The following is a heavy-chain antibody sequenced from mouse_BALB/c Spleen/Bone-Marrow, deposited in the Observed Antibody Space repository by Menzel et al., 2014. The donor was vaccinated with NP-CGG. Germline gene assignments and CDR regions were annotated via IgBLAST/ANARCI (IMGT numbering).Heavy chain of an antibody. Sequence: VQLQQSGAELVRPGTSVEVSCKASGYAFTNYLIEWVKQRPGQGLEWIGVNNPGSGGTNYNEKFKGKATLTADKSSSTVYMQLSSLTSDDSAVYFCARSIYDGYSEAMDYWGQGTSVTVSS. CDR3: ARSIYDGYSEAMDY. V-gene: IGHV1-54*03. CDR1: GYAFTNYL. CDR2: NNPGSGGT. D-gene: IGHD2-3*01. J-gene: IGHJ4*01.